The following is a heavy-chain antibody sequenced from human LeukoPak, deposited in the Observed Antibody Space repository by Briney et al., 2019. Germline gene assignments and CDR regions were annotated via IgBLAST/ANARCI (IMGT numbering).Heavy chain of an antibody. V-gene: IGHV3-74*01. J-gene: IGHJ5*02. CDR3: ASSSGGFNWFDP. Sequence: RGSLRLSCAASGFTFSRYWMHWVRQAPGKGLVWVSRINSDGSSTNYADSVKGRFTISRDNAKNTLYLLMNSLRVEDTAVYYRASSSGGFNWFDPWGQGTLVTVSS. D-gene: IGHD6-19*01. CDR1: GFTFSRYW. CDR2: INSDGSST.